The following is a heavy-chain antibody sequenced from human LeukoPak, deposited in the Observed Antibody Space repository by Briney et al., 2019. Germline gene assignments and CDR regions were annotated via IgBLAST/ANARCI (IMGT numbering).Heavy chain of an antibody. D-gene: IGHD3-10*01. CDR2: INSDGSST. CDR1: GFTFSSYW. Sequence: GGSLGLSCAASGFTFSSYWMHWVRQAPGKGLVWVSRINSDGSSTSYADSVKGRFTISRDNAKNTLYLQMNSLRAEDTAVYYCVGDYGSGPFDYWGQGTLVTVSS. V-gene: IGHV3-74*01. CDR3: VGDYGSGPFDY. J-gene: IGHJ4*02.